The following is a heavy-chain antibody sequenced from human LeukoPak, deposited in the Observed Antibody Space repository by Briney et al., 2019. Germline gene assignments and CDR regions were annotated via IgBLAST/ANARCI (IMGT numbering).Heavy chain of an antibody. V-gene: IGHV1-18*01. D-gene: IGHD3-10*01. Sequence: GASVKVSCKASGYTFTSYGISWVRQAPGQGLEWMGWISAYNGNTNYAQKLQGRVTMTTDTSTSTAYMELRSLRSDDTAVYYCARVRGTMVRGVISGRFDYWGQGTLVTVSS. CDR2: ISAYNGNT. CDR3: ARVRGTMVRGVISGRFDY. J-gene: IGHJ4*02. CDR1: GYTFTSYG.